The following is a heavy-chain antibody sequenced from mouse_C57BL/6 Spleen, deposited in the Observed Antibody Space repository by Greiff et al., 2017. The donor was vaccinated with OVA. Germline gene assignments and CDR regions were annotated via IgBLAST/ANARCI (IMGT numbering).Heavy chain of an antibody. CDR2: ISDGGSYT. CDR1: GFTFSSYA. Sequence: DVQLVESGGGLVKPGGSLKLSCAASGFTFSSYAMSWVRQTPEKRLEWVATISDGGSYTYYPDNVKGRFTISRDNAKNNLYLQMSHLKSEDTAMYYCARDPYDGYYGAFDYWGQGTTLTVSS. CDR3: ARDPYDGYYGAFDY. J-gene: IGHJ2*01. D-gene: IGHD2-3*01. V-gene: IGHV5-4*01.